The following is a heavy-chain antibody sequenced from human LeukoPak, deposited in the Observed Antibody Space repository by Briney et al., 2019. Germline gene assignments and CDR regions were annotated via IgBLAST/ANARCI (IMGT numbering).Heavy chain of an antibody. D-gene: IGHD4-17*01. CDR1: GGSISSYY. CDR2: IYYSGST. V-gene: IGHV4-59*08. J-gene: IGHJ4*02. CDR3: ARGGNYGDYDGYFDY. Sequence: PSETLSLTCTVSGGSISSYYWSWIRQPPGKGLEWIGYIYYSGSTNYNPSLRSRVTISVDTSKNQFSLRLSSVTAADTAVYYCARGGNYGDYDGYFDYWGQGTLVTVSS.